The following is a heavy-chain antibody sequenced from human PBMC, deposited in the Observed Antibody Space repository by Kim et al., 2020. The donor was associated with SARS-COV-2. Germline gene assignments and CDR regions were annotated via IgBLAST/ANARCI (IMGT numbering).Heavy chain of an antibody. CDR2: INHSGST. CDR3: ARGDYYGSGSYYIHYYFDY. CDR1: GGSFSGYY. D-gene: IGHD3-10*01. V-gene: IGHV4-34*01. J-gene: IGHJ4*02. Sequence: SETLSLTCAVYGGSFSGYYWSWIRQPPGKGLEWIGEINHSGSTNYNPSLKSRVTISVDTSKNQFSLKLSSVTAADTAVYYCARGDYYGSGSYYIHYYFDYWGQGTLVTVSS.